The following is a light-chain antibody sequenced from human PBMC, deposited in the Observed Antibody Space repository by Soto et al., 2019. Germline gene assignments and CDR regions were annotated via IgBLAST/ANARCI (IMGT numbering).Light chain of an antibody. CDR1: QSVSSY. CDR2: DAS. Sequence: EIVLTQSPATLSLSPGERATLSCWASQSVSSYLAWYQHKPGQAPRLLIYDASNRATSIPARFSGSGSGTDVTLTISRLEAEDFAVYCCQQCSNWPWTLGQGTKVEIK. V-gene: IGKV3-11*01. J-gene: IGKJ1*01. CDR3: QQCSNWPWT.